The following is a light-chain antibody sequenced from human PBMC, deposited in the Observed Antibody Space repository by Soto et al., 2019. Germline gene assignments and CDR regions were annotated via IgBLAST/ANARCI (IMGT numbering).Light chain of an antibody. CDR3: QHYHNWHPAWT. CDR2: GAS. V-gene: IGKV3-15*01. CDR1: QSVSSN. Sequence: EIVMTQSPATLSVSPGERATLSCRASQSVSSNLAWYQQKPGQAPRLLIYGASTRATGISARFSGSGSGTEFALTISSLQSEDFAVYYCQHYHNWHPAWTFGQGTKVDIK. J-gene: IGKJ1*01.